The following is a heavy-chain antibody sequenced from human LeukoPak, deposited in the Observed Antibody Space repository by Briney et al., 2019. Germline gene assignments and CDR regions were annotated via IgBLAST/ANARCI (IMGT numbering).Heavy chain of an antibody. CDR1: GYSLTNYW. CDR3: ARLVTPIVVVVAATINNWFDP. Sequence: GESLKIFCKGSGYSLTNYWIGWVRQMPGKGLGWMVIIYSGWYDTRYSPSFQGQVTISADKSISTAYLQWSSLKASDTAMYYCARLVTPIVVVVAATINNWFDPWGQGTLVTVSS. J-gene: IGHJ5*02. D-gene: IGHD2-15*01. V-gene: IGHV5-51*01. CDR2: IYSGWYDT.